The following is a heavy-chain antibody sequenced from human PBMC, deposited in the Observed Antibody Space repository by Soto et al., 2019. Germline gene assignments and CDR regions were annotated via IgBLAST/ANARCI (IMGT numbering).Heavy chain of an antibody. V-gene: IGHV1-18*01. J-gene: IGHJ4*02. Sequence: QVQLVQSGAEVKKPGASVKVSCKASGYTFTSYGISWVRQAPGQGLEWMGWISAYNGNTNYAQKLQGRVTMTTDTSTSTAYMELRSLRSDDTAVYDCARDSPTMVRGVIARAGYWGQGTLVTVSS. CDR2: ISAYNGNT. CDR3: ARDSPTMVRGVIARAGY. CDR1: GYTFTSYG. D-gene: IGHD3-10*01.